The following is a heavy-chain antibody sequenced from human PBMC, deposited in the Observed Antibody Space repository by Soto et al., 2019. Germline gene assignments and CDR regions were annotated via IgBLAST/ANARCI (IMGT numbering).Heavy chain of an antibody. CDR1: GFTFSSYS. J-gene: IGHJ4*02. V-gene: IGHV3-21*01. Sequence: EVQLVESGGGLVKPGGSLRLSCAASGFTFSSYSMNWVRQAPGKGLEWVSSISSSSSYIYYADSVKGRFTISRDNAKNSLYLQMTSLRAEDTAVYYCARDHDWNYADEFDYWGQGTLVTVSS. CDR2: ISSSSSYI. CDR3: ARDHDWNYADEFDY. D-gene: IGHD1-7*01.